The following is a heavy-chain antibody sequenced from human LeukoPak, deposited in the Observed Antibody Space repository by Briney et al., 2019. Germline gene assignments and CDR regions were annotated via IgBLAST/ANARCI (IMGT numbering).Heavy chain of an antibody. D-gene: IGHD3-22*01. CDR1: GYTFTSYY. CDR3: ARGDRHTYYYDSSGPTYNGY. CDR2: INPSGGST. V-gene: IGHV1-46*01. Sequence: ASVKVSCKASGYTFTSYYMHWVRQAPGQGLEWMGIINPSGGSTSYAQKFQGRVTMTRDTSTSTVYMELSSLRSEDTAVYYCARGDRHTYYYDSSGPTYNGYWGQGTLVTVSS. J-gene: IGHJ4*02.